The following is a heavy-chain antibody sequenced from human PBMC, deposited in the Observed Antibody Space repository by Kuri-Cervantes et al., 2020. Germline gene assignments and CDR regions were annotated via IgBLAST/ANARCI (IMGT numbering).Heavy chain of an antibody. V-gene: IGHV3-9*01. D-gene: IGHD6-19*01. CDR2: ISWNNGNI. J-gene: IGHJ3*02. CDR1: GFTFDDYA. CDR3: AKGGRIAVAGDLDAFDI. Sequence: SLKISCAASGFTFDDYAMHWVRQVPGKGLEWVSGISWNNGNIGYADSVKGRFTISRDNSKNTLYLQMNSLRAEDTAVYYCAKGGRIAVAGDLDAFDIWGQGTMVTVSS.